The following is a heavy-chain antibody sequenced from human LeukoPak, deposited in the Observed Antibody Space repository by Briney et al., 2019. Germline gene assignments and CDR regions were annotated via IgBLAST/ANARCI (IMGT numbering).Heavy chain of an antibody. V-gene: IGHV1-2*02. CDR1: GYTFTSYY. D-gene: IGHD4-23*01. Sequence: ASVKVSCKASGYTFTSYYMHWVRQAPGQGLEWMGWINPNSGSTNYAQKFQGRVTMTTDTSTSTAHMELRSLRSDDTAVYYCARQGYSGHSQGAADYWGQGTLVTVSS. J-gene: IGHJ4*02. CDR2: INPNSGST. CDR3: ARQGYSGHSQGAADY.